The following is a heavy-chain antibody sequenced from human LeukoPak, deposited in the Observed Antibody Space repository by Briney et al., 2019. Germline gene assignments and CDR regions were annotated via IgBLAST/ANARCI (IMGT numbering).Heavy chain of an antibody. CDR2: IYSGGNT. CDR1: GFTFSTYG. CDR3: ARDVVVVTTKVYYYMDV. D-gene: IGHD3-22*01. V-gene: IGHV3-53*01. Sequence: GGSLRLSCAASGFTFSTYGMSWVRQAPGKGLEWVSVIYSGGNTYYADSVKGRFTISRDNAKNSLYLQMNSLRAEDTAVYYCARDVVVVTTKVYYYMDVWGKGTTVTISS. J-gene: IGHJ6*03.